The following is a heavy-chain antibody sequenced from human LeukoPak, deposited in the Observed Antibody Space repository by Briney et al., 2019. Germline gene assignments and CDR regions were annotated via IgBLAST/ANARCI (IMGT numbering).Heavy chain of an antibody. CDR2: IYSGGRT. J-gene: IGHJ4*02. Sequence: GGSLRLSCAASGFTVSSSYMSWVRQAPGKGLEWVSVIYSGGRTTYADSVKGRFTVSRDNSNNTLYLQMSSLRGEDTAVYYCAKRARPFGGGFDYWGQGTLASVSS. D-gene: IGHD3-16*01. V-gene: IGHV3-53*01. CDR3: AKRARPFGGGFDY. CDR1: GFTVSSSY.